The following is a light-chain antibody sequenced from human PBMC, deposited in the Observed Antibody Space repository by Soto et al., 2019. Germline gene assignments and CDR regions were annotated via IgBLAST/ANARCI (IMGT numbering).Light chain of an antibody. J-gene: IGKJ2*01. CDR3: LLYFSPDRYT. Sequence: EIVLTQSPGTLSLSPGERATLSCRASQSVSSSYLAWYQQKPGQAPRLLIYGASSRATGIPDRFSGSGSGTDFSLTIRRLDPEDFAMYYCLLYFSPDRYTFGPGTKVQIK. V-gene: IGKV3-20*01. CDR1: QSVSSSY. CDR2: GAS.